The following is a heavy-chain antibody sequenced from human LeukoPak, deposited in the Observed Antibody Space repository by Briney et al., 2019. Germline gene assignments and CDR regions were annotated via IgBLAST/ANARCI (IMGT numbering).Heavy chain of an antibody. Sequence: SETLSLTCFVSGGPISNANYYWGWIRQTPGKGLEWIASVYYSGSAYYNPSLKSRITISIDTSKNQFSLRLSSVTAADTAVYYCARHGNIEQELVQVDYWGQGTLVTVSS. V-gene: IGHV4-39*01. CDR1: GGPISNANYY. CDR2: VYYSGSA. CDR3: ARHGNIEQELVQVDY. J-gene: IGHJ4*02. D-gene: IGHD6-13*01.